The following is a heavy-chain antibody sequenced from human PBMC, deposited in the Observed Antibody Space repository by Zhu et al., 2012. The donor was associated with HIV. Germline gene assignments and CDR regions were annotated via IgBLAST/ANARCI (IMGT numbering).Heavy chain of an antibody. CDR3: ARLDRSPVAGYNNFYYYVDV. V-gene: IGHV4-59*13. J-gene: IGHJ6*03. Sequence: QVQLQESGPGLVKPPETLSLTCTVSGGSFTTYSWSWIRQSPGKGLEWVASIYNTGNTKYNPPREPSHHISRHVQEPVVPEAELCDRCGHGRIFCARLDRSPVAGYNNFYYYVDVWGQGTTVHRLL. CDR2: IYNTGNT. CDR1: GGSFTTYS. D-gene: IGHD6-13*01.